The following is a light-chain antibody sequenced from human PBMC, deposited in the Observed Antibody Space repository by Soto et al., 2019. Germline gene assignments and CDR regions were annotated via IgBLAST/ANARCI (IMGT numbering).Light chain of an antibody. V-gene: IGKV3-20*01. J-gene: IGKJ4*01. CDR1: QSVSSSY. CDR2: GAS. CDR3: QQYGSSPLT. Sequence: EIVLTQSPGPLSLSPGERATLSCRASQSVSSSYLAWYQQKPGQAPRLLIYGASSRATGIPDRFSGSGSGTDFTLTISRLEPEDFAVYYRQQYGSSPLTLGGGTKVDIK.